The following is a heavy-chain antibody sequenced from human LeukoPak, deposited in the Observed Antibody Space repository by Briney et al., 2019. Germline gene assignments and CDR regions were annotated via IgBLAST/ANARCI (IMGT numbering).Heavy chain of an antibody. V-gene: IGHV3-30-3*01. Sequence: PGGSLRLSCAASGFTFSSYAMHWVRQAPGKGLEWVAVISYDGSNKYYADSVKGRFTISRDNSKNTLYLQMNSLRAEDTAVYYCARTRANYGDHNDNWGQGSLVTVSS. D-gene: IGHD4-17*01. CDR1: GFTFSSYA. CDR2: ISYDGSNK. CDR3: ARTRANYGDHNDN. J-gene: IGHJ4*02.